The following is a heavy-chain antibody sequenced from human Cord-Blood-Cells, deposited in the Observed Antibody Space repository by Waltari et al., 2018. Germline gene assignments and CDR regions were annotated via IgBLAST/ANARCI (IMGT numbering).Heavy chain of an antibody. CDR2: IYYSGST. CDR3: ALTEVAAAGTDYYYGMDV. CDR1: GGSISSYY. V-gene: IGHV4-59*01. Sequence: QVQLQESGPGLVKPSETLSLTCTVPGGSISSYYWSWIRQPPGKGLEWIGYIYYSGSTNYNPSLKSRVTISVDTSKNQFSLKLSSVTAADTAVYYCALTEVAAAGTDYYYGMDVWGQGTTVTVSS. J-gene: IGHJ6*02. D-gene: IGHD6-13*01.